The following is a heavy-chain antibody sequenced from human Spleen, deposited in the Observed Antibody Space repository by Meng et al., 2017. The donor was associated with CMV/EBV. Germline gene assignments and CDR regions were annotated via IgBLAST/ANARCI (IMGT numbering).Heavy chain of an antibody. CDR3: ARGNYGDSSSALWWFDS. V-gene: IGHV4-4*07. CDR1: GGSVSSNY. CDR2: IYTSGST. D-gene: IGHD6-6*01. Sequence: QVPLLEPGPGLVKPSETLSLTCTVSGGSVSSNYWNWIWTPERKGLGWMGSIYTSGSTNTNPSPKSRVTMSVDMYKYQFSLKLSFVTAADTAVDYCARGNYGDSSSALWWFDSWGQGTLVTVSS. J-gene: IGHJ5*01.